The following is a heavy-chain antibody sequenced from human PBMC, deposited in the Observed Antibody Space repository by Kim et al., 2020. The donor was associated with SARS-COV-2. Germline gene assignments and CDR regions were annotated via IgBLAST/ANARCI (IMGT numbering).Heavy chain of an antibody. Sequence: GGSLRLSCAASGFTVSSNYMSWVRQAPGKGLEWVSVIYSGGSTYYSDSVKSRLTISSDNSTNTPYLQMNSMMTEDKAAYYYSRDGGFSSSWCRFDYWGEG. D-gene: IGHD6-13*01. J-gene: IGHJ4*02. V-gene: IGHV3-66*01. CDR2: IYSGGST. CDR1: GFTVSSNY. CDR3: SRDGGFSSSWCRFDY.